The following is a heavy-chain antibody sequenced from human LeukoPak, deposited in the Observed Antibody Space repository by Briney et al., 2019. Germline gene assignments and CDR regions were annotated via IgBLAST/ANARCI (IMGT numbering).Heavy chain of an antibody. V-gene: IGHV5-51*01. Sequence: GESLKISCKGSGYSFTSYWIGWVRQMPGKGLEWMGIIYPGDSDTRYSPSFQGQVTISADKSISTAYLQWSSLEASDTAMYYCARLTSTDIVVVVAVYYFDYWGQGTLVTVSS. CDR1: GYSFTSYW. CDR3: ARLTSTDIVVVVAVYYFDY. J-gene: IGHJ4*02. CDR2: IYPGDSDT. D-gene: IGHD2-15*01.